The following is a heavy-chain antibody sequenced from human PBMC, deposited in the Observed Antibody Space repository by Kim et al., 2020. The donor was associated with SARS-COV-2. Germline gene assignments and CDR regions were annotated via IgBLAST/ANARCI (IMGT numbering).Heavy chain of an antibody. V-gene: IGHV4-34*01. D-gene: IGHD3-10*01. CDR1: GGSFSGYY. CDR3: ASSGGLLDYYGSGSLRFGSRY. CDR2: INHSGST. J-gene: IGHJ4*02. Sequence: SETLSLTCAVYGGSFSGYYWSWIRQPPGKGLEWIGEINHSGSTNYNPSLKSRVTISVDTSKNQFSLKLSSVTAADTAVYYCASSGGLLDYYGSGSLRFGSRYWGQGTLVTVSS.